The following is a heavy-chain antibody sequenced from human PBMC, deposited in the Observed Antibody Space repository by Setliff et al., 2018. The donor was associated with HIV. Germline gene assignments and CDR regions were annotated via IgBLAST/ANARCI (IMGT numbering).Heavy chain of an antibody. CDR1: GFSISSGFY. CDR2: IYRSGST. V-gene: IGHV4-38-2*01. D-gene: IGHD1-26*01. CDR3: ARASVGATGLYAFDI. Sequence: LSLTCAVSGFSISSGFYWAWIRQPPGKGLEWIGSIYRSGSTYYNPSLKSRVTISVDTSKTQFSLRLNSLTATDTALYYCARASVGATGLYAFDIWGQGTVVTVS. J-gene: IGHJ3*02.